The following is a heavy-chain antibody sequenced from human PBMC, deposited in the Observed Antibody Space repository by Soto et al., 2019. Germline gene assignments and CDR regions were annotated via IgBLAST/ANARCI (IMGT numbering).Heavy chain of an antibody. CDR2: ISYDGSNK. D-gene: IGHD6-19*01. CDR1: GFTFSSYA. J-gene: IGHJ6*02. CDR3: ARDYLAVAGTYYYYYGMDV. Sequence: QVQLVESGGGVVQPGRSLRLSCAASGFTFSSYAMHWVRQAPGKGLEWVAVISYDGSNKYCADSVKGRFTISRDNSKNTLYLQMNSLRAEDTAVYYCARDYLAVAGTYYYYYGMDVWGQGTTVTVSS. V-gene: IGHV3-30-3*01.